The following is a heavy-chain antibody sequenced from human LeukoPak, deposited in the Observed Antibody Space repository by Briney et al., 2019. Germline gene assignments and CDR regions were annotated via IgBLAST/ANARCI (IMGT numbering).Heavy chain of an antibody. V-gene: IGHV1-2*02. CDR3: ARMWGDCSSTSCYGRLVDY. D-gene: IGHD2-2*01. Sequence: ASVKVSCKACGYTFTGYYMHWVRQGPGQGLEWMGWINPNSGGTNYAQKYQGRVTMTRDTSISTAYVELSRLRSDDTAVYYCARMWGDCSSTSCYGRLVDYWGQGTLVTVSS. CDR2: INPNSGGT. CDR1: GYTFTGYY. J-gene: IGHJ4*02.